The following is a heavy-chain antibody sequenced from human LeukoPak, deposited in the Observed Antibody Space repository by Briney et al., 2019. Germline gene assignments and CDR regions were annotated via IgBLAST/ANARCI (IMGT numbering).Heavy chain of an antibody. CDR1: GFIFNTYS. J-gene: IGHJ4*02. CDR3: ARGDTTDLERRGIPSTSDY. Sequence: PGGSLRLYCGASGFIFNTYSMNWVSQAPGKGLEWVSSISSSRTYIYYADSLKGRFTISRDNAKNSLYLQMNSLRAEDTAVYYCARGDTTDLERRGIPSTSDYWRQGTLVTVSS. D-gene: IGHD1-1*01. CDR2: ISSSRTYI. V-gene: IGHV3-21*01.